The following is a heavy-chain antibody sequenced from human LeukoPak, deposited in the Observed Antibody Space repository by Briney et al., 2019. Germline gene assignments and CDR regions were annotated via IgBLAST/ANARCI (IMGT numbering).Heavy chain of an antibody. CDR2: INHSGST. CDR1: GGSFSGYY. CDR3: ASRRQPASILD. D-gene: IGHD6-25*01. Sequence: SETLSLTCAVYGGSFSGYYWSWIRQPPGKGLEWIGEINHSGSTNYNPSLKSRVTISVDTSKNQFSLKLSSVTAADTAMCYCASRRQPASILDWGQGTLVTVSS. V-gene: IGHV4-34*01. J-gene: IGHJ4*02.